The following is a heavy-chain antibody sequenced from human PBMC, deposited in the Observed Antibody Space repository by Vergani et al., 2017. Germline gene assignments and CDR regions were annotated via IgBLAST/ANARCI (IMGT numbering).Heavy chain of an antibody. CDR3: AREWYSSGWYFPT. Sequence: VQLVESGGGVVQPGRSLRLSCAASGFTFSSYGMHWVRQAPGKGLVWVSRINSDGSSTSYADSVKGRFTISRDNAKNTLYLQMNSLRAEDTAVYYCAREWYSSGWYFPTWGQGTLVTVSS. CDR1: GFTFSSYG. V-gene: IGHV3-74*01. D-gene: IGHD6-19*01. J-gene: IGHJ5*02. CDR2: INSDGSST.